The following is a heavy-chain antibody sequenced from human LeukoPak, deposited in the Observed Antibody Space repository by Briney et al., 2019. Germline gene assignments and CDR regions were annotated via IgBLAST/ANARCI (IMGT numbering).Heavy chain of an antibody. J-gene: IGHJ4*02. CDR2: IYPGDSDT. Sequence: KFGEYLKISCKGSGYSFTTYWIGWVRQMPGKGLEWMGIIYPGDSDTRYSPSLQGQVTMSADKSISTAYLQWSSLKASDTAMYYCARPGLYGDALDYWGQGTLVTVSS. D-gene: IGHD4-17*01. CDR3: ARPGLYGDALDY. CDR1: GYSFTTYW. V-gene: IGHV5-51*01.